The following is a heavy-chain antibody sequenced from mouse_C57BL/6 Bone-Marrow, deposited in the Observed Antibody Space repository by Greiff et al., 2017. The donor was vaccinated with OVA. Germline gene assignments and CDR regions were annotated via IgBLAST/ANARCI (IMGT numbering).Heavy chain of an antibody. V-gene: IGHV1-55*01. CDR1: GYTFTSYW. Sequence: QVQLKQPGAELVKPGASVKMSCKASGYTFTSYWITWVKQRPGQGLEWIGDIYPGSGSTNYNEKFKSKATLTVDTSSSTAYMQLSSLTSEDSAVYYCARKGTYYSNYYAMDYWGQGTSVTVSS. CDR2: IYPGSGST. J-gene: IGHJ4*01. D-gene: IGHD2-5*01. CDR3: ARKGTYYSNYYAMDY.